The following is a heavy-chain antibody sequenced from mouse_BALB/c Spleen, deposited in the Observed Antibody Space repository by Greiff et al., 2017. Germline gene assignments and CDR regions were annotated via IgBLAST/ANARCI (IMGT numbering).Heavy chain of an antibody. V-gene: IGHV1S81*02. Sequence: QVQLQQSGAELVKPGASVKLSCKASGYTFTSYWMHWVKQRPGQGLEWIGEINPSNGRTNYNEKFKSKATLTVDKSSSTAYMQLSSLTSEDSAVYYCARSYYRYGVMDYWGQGTSVTVSS. CDR1: GYTFTSYW. CDR2: INPSNGRT. J-gene: IGHJ4*01. CDR3: ARSYYRYGVMDY. D-gene: IGHD2-14*01.